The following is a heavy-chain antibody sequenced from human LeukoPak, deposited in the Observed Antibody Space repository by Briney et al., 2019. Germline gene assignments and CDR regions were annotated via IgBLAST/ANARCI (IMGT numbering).Heavy chain of an antibody. CDR1: GDSVSSNSAA. Sequence: SQTLSLTCAISGDSVSSNSAAWNWIRQSPSRGLEWLGRTYYRSKWYHDYAVSVKSRITINPDTSKNQFSLQLNSVTPEDTAVYYCARVGRGSGSYNNGLDYWGQGTLVTVSS. CDR3: ARVGRGSGSYNNGLDY. D-gene: IGHD3-10*01. J-gene: IGHJ4*02. CDR2: TYYRSKWYH. V-gene: IGHV6-1*01.